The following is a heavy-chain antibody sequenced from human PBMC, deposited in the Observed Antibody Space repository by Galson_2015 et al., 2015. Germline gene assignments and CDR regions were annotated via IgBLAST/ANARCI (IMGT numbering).Heavy chain of an antibody. Sequence: PALVKPTQTLTLTCTFSGFSVSTSGVGVGWIRQPPGKALEWLALIYWDDDKRYSPSLKSRLNITKDTSKNQVVLTMTNMDPVDTATYYCARRRSSSWYEGRYYVMDVWGQGTTVTVSS. V-gene: IGHV2-5*02. CDR3: ARRRSSSWYEGRYYVMDV. CDR2: IYWDDDK. D-gene: IGHD6-13*01. J-gene: IGHJ6*02. CDR1: GFSVSTSGVG.